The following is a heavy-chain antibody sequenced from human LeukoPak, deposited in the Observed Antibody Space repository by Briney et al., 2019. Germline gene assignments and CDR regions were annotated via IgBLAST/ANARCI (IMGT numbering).Heavy chain of an antibody. D-gene: IGHD1-26*01. CDR2: ISESGGTT. J-gene: IGHJ4*02. CDR1: GLTFTSHA. CDR3: VCGSSGTYGEGY. Sequence: GGSLRLSCAASGLTFTSHAMSWVRLAPGKGLEWVSTISESGGTTYYADSVKGRFTISRDNSKNTLYLQMDSLTAEDTAVFYCVCGSSGTYGEGYWGQGTLVTVSS. V-gene: IGHV3-23*01.